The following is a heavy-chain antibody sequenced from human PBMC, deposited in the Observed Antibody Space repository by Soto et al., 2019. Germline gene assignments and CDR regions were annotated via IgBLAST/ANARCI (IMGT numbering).Heavy chain of an antibody. Sequence: QVQLVQSGAEVKKPGSSVKVSCKASGGTFSSYTISWVRQAPGQGLEWMGRIIPILGIANYAQKFQGRVTSTADKSTSTAYMELSSLRSEDTAVYYCARGSSGDHWYFDLWGRGTLVTDSS. CDR2: IIPILGIA. D-gene: IGHD3-22*01. CDR3: ARGSSGDHWYFDL. V-gene: IGHV1-69*02. CDR1: GGTFSSYT. J-gene: IGHJ2*01.